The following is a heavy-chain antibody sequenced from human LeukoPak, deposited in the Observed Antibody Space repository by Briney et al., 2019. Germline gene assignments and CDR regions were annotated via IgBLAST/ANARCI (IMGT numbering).Heavy chain of an antibody. J-gene: IGHJ3*02. V-gene: IGHV4-59*10. CDR1: GGSFSGYY. CDR3: ARDQPKTTVTTKIDAFDI. CDR2: IYTSGST. D-gene: IGHD4-17*01. Sequence: SETLSLTCAVYGGSFSGYYWSWIRQPLGKGLEWIGRIYTSGSTNYNPSLKSRVTMSVDTSKNQFSLKLSSVTAADTAVYYCARDQPKTTVTTKIDAFDIWGQGTMVTVSS.